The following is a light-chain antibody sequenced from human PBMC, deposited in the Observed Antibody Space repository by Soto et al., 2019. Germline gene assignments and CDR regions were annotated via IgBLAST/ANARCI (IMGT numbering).Light chain of an antibody. CDR1: QGISSY. V-gene: IGKV1-9*01. Sequence: DIQLTQSPSFLSASXXDIVXITCRASQGISSYLAWYQQKPGKAPXPLIYAASTLQSGVPSRFSGSGSGTEFTLTISSLQPEDFATYYCQQLNSYPITFGQGTRL. CDR3: QQLNSYPIT. CDR2: AAS. J-gene: IGKJ5*01.